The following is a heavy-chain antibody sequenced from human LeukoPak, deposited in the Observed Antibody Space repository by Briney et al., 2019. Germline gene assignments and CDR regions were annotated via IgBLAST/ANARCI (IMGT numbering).Heavy chain of an antibody. J-gene: IGHJ5*02. CDR1: GGSFSGYY. CDR2: INHSGST. CDR3: ARVVTYDILTGRNLNWFDP. D-gene: IGHD3-9*01. V-gene: IGHV4-34*01. Sequence: SETLSLTCAVYGGSFSGYYWSWIRQPPGKGLEWIGEINHSGSTNYNPSLKSRVTISVDTSKTQFSLKLSSVTAADTAVYYCARVVTYDILTGRNLNWFDPWGQGTLVTVSS.